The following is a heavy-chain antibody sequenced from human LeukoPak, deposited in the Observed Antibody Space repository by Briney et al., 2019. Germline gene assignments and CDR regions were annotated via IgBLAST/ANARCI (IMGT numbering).Heavy chain of an antibody. CDR3: ALDTSGSASPF. CDR1: GFTFSAYE. D-gene: IGHD6-25*01. CDR2: IDSSSSTI. J-gene: IGHJ4*02. Sequence: PGGSLRLSCAAPGFTFSAYEMTWVRQAPGKGLEWVSYIDSSSSTIFYADSVKGRFTISRDNAKNSLYMQMNSLRAEDTAVYYCALDTSGSASPFWGQGTLVTVSS. V-gene: IGHV3-48*03.